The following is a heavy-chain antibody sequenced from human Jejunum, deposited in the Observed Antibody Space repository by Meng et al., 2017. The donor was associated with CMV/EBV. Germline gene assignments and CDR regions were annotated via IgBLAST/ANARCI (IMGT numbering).Heavy chain of an antibody. CDR2: IKKDGSEQ. V-gene: IGHV3-7*03. Sequence: FERHWMTWVRQAPGKGLEWVANIKKDGSEQNYVDSVKGRFTISRDNAKNSLYLQMNSLRVEDTAAYYCVGVRTSNYDSSGHSLDYWGQGTLVTVSS. J-gene: IGHJ4*02. CDR3: VGVRTSNYDSSGHSLDY. CDR1: FERHW. D-gene: IGHD3-22*01.